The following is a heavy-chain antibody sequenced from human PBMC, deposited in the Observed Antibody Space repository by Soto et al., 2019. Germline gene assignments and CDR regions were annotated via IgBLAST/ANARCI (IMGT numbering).Heavy chain of an antibody. CDR3: TTADCTNGVCPVDY. Sequence: EVQLVESGGGLVKPGGSLRLSCAASGFTFSNAWMSWVRQAPGKGLEWVGRIKSKTDGGTTDYAGPVKGRFTISRDYSKYTLYLQMNRLKTDDTAVYYCTTADCTNGVCPVDYWGQGTLVTVSS. D-gene: IGHD2-8*01. CDR1: GFTFSNAW. V-gene: IGHV3-15*01. J-gene: IGHJ4*02. CDR2: IKSKTDGGTT.